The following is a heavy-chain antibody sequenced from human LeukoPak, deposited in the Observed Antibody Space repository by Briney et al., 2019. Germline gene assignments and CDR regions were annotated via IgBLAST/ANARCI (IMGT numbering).Heavy chain of an antibody. D-gene: IGHD3-22*01. Sequence: SETLSLTCTVSSGSLSSSSYYWGWVRQPPGKGLEWLGNIYYSGSTYYNPSLKSRVTISVDTSQSQFSLRLSSVTAADTAVYYCARYDSGGFYRNFDCWGQGTLVTVSS. CDR1: SGSLSSSSYY. CDR2: IYYSGST. V-gene: IGHV4-39*01. CDR3: ARYDSGGFYRNFDC. J-gene: IGHJ4*02.